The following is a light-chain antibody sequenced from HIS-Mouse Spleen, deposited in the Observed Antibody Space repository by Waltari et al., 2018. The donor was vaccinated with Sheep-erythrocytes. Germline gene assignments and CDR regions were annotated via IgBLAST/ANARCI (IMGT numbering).Light chain of an antibody. Sequence: DIQMNQSPSSLSASVGDRVTSTCQASQDISNYLNWYQQKPGKAPKLLIYDASNLETGVPSRFSGSGSGTDFTFTISSLQPEDIATYYCQQYDNLPLTFGGGTKVEIK. V-gene: IGKV1-33*01. CDR1: QDISNY. CDR2: DAS. CDR3: QQYDNLPLT. J-gene: IGKJ4*01.